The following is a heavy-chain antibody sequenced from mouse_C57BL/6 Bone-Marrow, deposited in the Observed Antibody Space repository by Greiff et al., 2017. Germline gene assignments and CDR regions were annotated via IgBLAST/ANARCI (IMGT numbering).Heavy chain of an antibody. CDR1: GYTFTSYW. V-gene: IGHV1-69*01. CDR3: AREGVMVPYYFDY. Sequence: VQLQQPGAELVMPGASVKLSCKASGYTFTSYWMHWVKQRPGQGLEWIGEIDPSDSYTNYNQQFKGKSTFTVDKSSSTAYMQSSSLTSEDSAVYDCAREGVMVPYYFDYWGQGTTLTVSS. J-gene: IGHJ2*01. D-gene: IGHD2-2*01. CDR2: IDPSDSYT.